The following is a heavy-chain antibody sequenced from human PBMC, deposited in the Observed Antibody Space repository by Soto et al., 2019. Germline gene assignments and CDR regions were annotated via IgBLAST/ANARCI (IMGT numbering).Heavy chain of an antibody. J-gene: IGHJ5*01. D-gene: IGHD1-26*01. CDR1: GDSVSSSSVT. CDR2: TYYRSKWYN. CDR3: VRLIGNSWLDF. V-gene: IGHV6-1*01. Sequence: SETLSLTCAVSGDSVSSSSVTWNWIRQSPSRGLEWLGRTYYRSKWYNDYAESVKSRITINPDTSKNQFSLHLNSVTPEDTAVYYCVRLIGNSWLDFWGQGTLVTVSS.